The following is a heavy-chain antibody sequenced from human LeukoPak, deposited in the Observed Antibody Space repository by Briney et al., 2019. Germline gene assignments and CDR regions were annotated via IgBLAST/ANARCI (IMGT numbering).Heavy chain of an antibody. J-gene: IGHJ4*02. CDR1: GYTFTGYY. V-gene: IGHV1-2*02. Sequence: ASVKVSCKASGYTFTGYYMHWVRQASGQGLEWMGWINPNSGGTNYAQKFQGRVTMTRDTSISTAYMELSRLRSDDTAVYYCARDRGVYYGSGNYIDYWGQGTLVTVSS. CDR2: INPNSGGT. CDR3: ARDRGVYYGSGNYIDY. D-gene: IGHD3-10*01.